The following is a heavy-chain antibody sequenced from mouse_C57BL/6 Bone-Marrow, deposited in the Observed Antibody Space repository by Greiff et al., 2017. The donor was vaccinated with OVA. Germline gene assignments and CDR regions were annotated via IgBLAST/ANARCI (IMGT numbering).Heavy chain of an antibody. V-gene: IGHV2-2*01. J-gene: IGHJ2*01. CDR3: ARGPYSKGDYFDY. D-gene: IGHD2-5*01. Sequence: QVQLQQSGPGLVQPSQRLSITCTVSGFSLTSYGVHWVRQSPGKGLEWLGVIWSGGSTDYNAAFISRLSISKDNSKSQVFFKMNSLQADDTAIYYCARGPYSKGDYFDYWGQGTTLTVSS. CDR1: GFSLTSYG. CDR2: IWSGGST.